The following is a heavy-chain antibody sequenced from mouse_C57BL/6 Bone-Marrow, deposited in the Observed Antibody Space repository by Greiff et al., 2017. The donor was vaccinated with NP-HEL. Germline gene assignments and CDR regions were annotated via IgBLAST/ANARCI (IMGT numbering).Heavy chain of an antibody. CDR2: INPNYGTT. D-gene: IGHD2-3*01. Sequence: VQLQQSGPELVKPGASVKISCKASGYSFTDYNMNWVKQSNGKSLEWIGVINPNYGTTSYNQKFKGKATLTVDQSSSTAYMQLNSLTSTDSAVSFCSRGRLLYYAMDYWGQGTSVTVSS. V-gene: IGHV1-39*01. J-gene: IGHJ4*01. CDR1: GYSFTDYN. CDR3: SRGRLLYYAMDY.